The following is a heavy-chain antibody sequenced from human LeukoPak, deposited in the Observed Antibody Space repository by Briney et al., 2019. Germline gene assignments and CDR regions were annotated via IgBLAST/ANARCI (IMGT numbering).Heavy chain of an antibody. CDR1: GFAFGDYA. CDR3: ARDTAGVTDY. J-gene: IGHJ4*02. CDR2: IKPDGSEK. Sequence: GGSLRLSCTASGFAFGDYAMSWVRQAPGKGLEWVTNIKPDGSEKYYVDSVKGRFTISRDNAKNSLYLQMNSLRAEDTALYYCARDTAGVTDYWGQGTLVIVSS. D-gene: IGHD3-10*01. V-gene: IGHV3-7*01.